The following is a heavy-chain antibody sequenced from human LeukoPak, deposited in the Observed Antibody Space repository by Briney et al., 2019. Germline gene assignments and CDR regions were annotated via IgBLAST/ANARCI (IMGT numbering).Heavy chain of an antibody. CDR2: INPSGGST. J-gene: IGHJ4*02. V-gene: IGHV1-46*01. CDR1: GYTFTSYY. CDR3: ARDGGERYYFDY. D-gene: IGHD3-10*01. Sequence: ASAKVSCKASGYTFTSYYMHWVRQAPGQGLEWMGIINPSGGSTSYAQKFQGRVTMTRDTSTSTVYMELSSLRSEDTAVYYCARDGGERYYFDYWGQGTLVTVSS.